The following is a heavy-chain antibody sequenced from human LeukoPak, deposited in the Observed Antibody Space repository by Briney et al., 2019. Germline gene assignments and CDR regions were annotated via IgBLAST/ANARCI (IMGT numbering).Heavy chain of an antibody. CDR1: GYTFTSYY. CDR3: ARVDVHLRGSRWLQQNILKY. V-gene: IGHV1-46*01. Sequence: ASVKVSCKASGYTFTSYYMHWVRQAPGQGLEWMGIINPSGGSTSYAQKFQGRVTMTRNTSISTAYMELSSLRSEDTAVYYCARVDVHLRGSRWLQQNILKYWGQGTLVTVSS. D-gene: IGHD5-24*01. CDR2: INPSGGST. J-gene: IGHJ4*02.